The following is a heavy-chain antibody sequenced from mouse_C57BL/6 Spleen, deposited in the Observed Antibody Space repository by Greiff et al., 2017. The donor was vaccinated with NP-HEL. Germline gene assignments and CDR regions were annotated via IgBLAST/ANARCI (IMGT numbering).Heavy chain of an antibody. J-gene: IGHJ3*01. CDR3: ASTPRYDGYYVGAY. V-gene: IGHV2-6*01. Sequence: VQLVESGPGLVAPSQSLSITCTVSGFSLTSYGVDWVRQSPGKGLEWLGVIWGVGSTNYNSALKSRLSISKDNSKSQVFLKMNSLQTDDTAMYYCASTPRYDGYYVGAYWGQGTLVTVAA. CDR1: GFSLTSYG. CDR2: IWGVGST. D-gene: IGHD2-3*01.